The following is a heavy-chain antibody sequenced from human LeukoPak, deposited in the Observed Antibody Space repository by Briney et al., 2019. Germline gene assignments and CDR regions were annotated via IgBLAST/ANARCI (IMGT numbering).Heavy chain of an antibody. D-gene: IGHD5-24*01. CDR1: GGSISSYY. CDR2: IYYSGST. Sequence: SETLSLTCTVSGGSISSYYWSWIRQPPGKGLEWIGYIYYSGSTNYNPSLKSRVTISVDTSKNQFSLKLSSVTAADTAVYYCARVIDGYNPYDAFDIWGQGTMVTVSS. J-gene: IGHJ3*02. CDR3: ARVIDGYNPYDAFDI. V-gene: IGHV4-59*12.